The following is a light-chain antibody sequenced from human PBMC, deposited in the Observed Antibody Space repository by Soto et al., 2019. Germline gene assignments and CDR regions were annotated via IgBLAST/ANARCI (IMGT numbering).Light chain of an antibody. J-gene: IGLJ2*01. CDR1: NSNIGAGFG. CDR2: VNT. V-gene: IGLV1-40*01. Sequence: QSVLTQPPSVTGAPGQRITISCTGSNSNIGAGFGVHWYQQFPGTAPKLLTYVNTTRPSGVPDRFSASKSGTTASLAITWVREEDEAEYDCQSYDNSLIALISGGGSQLTVL. CDR3: QSYDNSLIALI.